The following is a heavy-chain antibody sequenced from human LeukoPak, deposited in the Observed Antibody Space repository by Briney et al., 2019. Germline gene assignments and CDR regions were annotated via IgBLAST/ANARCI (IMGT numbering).Heavy chain of an antibody. Sequence: PGGSLRLSCAASGFTFSNYWMSWVRQAPGKGLEWVANIKQDGSETKYVDSVKGRFTISRDNAKNSLYLQMNSLRGGDTAVYYCARINYYYDSSGYRWFDPWGQGTLVIVSS. J-gene: IGHJ5*02. CDR3: ARINYYYDSSGYRWFDP. V-gene: IGHV3-7*01. CDR1: GFTFSNYW. CDR2: IKQDGSET. D-gene: IGHD3-22*01.